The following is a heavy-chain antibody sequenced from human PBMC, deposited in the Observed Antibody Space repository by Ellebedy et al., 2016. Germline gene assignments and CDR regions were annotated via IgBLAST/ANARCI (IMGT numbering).Heavy chain of an antibody. CDR2: ISASGDRT. J-gene: IGHJ6*02. CDR3: AREAAEYYDTPDYYYYYGMDV. D-gene: IGHD3-9*01. CDR1: GFTFSTYA. Sequence: GESLKISCAASGFTFSTYAMSWVRQTPGKGLEWVSAISASGDRTHYPDSVRGRFTISRDNSKNTLYLQMNSLRAEDTAVYYCAREAAEYYDTPDYYYYYGMDVWGQGTTVTVSS. V-gene: IGHV3-23*01.